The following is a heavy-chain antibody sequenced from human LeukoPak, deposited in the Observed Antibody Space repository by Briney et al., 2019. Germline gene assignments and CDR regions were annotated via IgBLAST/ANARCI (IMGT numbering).Heavy chain of an antibody. V-gene: IGHV1-69*04. D-gene: IGHD2-8*01. CDR3: AKQSRYCTNGVCCFDP. CDR1: GYTFTSYG. CDR2: IIPILGIA. Sequence: ASVKVSCKASGYTFTSYGISWVRQAPGQGLEWMGRIIPILGIANYAQKFQGRVTITADKSTSTAYMELSSLRSEDTAVYYCAKQSRYCTNGVCCFDPWGQGTLVTVSS. J-gene: IGHJ5*02.